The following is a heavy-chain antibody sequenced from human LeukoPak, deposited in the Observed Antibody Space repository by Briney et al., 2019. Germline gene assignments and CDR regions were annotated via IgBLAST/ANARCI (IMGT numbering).Heavy chain of an antibody. V-gene: IGHV4-39*01. CDR1: GGSISSSSYY. CDR2: IYYSGST. J-gene: IGHJ5*02. D-gene: IGHD2-2*01. CDR3: ARQEIVVVPAVILDWFDP. Sequence: PSETLSLTCTVSGGSISSSSYYWGWIRQPPGKGLEWIGSIYYSGSTYYNPSLKSRVTISVDTSKNQFSLKLSSVTAADTAVYYCARQEIVVVPAVILDWFDPWGQGTLVTVSS.